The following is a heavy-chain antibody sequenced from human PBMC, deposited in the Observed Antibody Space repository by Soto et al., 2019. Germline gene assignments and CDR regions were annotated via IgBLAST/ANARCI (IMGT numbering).Heavy chain of an antibody. CDR2: IIPMFGTA. CDR1: GGTFSRDA. J-gene: IGHJ5*02. CDR3: ARGVVVVAASQLGWFDP. D-gene: IGHD2-15*01. Sequence: SVKVSCKASGGTFSRDAISWVRQAPGQGLEWMGGIIPMFGTAKYAQKFQGRLTITADESTSTAYMDLRSLRSEDTAVYYCARGVVVVAASQLGWFDPWGQGXLVTVSS. V-gene: IGHV1-69*13.